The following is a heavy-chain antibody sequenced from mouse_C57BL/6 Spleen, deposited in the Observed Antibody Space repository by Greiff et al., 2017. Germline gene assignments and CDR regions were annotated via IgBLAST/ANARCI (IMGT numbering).Heavy chain of an antibody. D-gene: IGHD2-1*01. J-gene: IGHJ2*01. Sequence: EVQLQQSGPVLVKPGASVKMSCKASGYTFTDYYMNWVKQSHGKSLEWIGVINPYNGGTSYNQKFKGKATLTVDKSSSTAYMELNSLTSEDSAVYYCARGDYGNWDFDYWGQGTTLTVSS. CDR3: ARGDYGNWDFDY. V-gene: IGHV1-19*01. CDR2: INPYNGGT. CDR1: GYTFTDYY.